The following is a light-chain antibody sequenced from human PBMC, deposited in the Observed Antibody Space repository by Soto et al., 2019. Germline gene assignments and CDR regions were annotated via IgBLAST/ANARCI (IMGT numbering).Light chain of an antibody. V-gene: IGKV3-20*01. J-gene: IGKJ4*01. CDR1: QSVSSSY. CDR3: QQYGNSPLT. Sequence: EIVWRQSPGTLSLSPGERATLSCRASQSVSSSYLAWYQQKPGQAPRLLIYDASSRATGIPDRFSGSGSGTDFTLTISRLEPEDFAVYYCQQYGNSPLTFGGGTKVDIK. CDR2: DAS.